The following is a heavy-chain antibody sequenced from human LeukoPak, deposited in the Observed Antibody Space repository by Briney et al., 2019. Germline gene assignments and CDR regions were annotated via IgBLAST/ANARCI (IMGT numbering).Heavy chain of an antibody. CDR2: IYYSGST. CDR3: ARHTGIAVAGNYYYYGMDV. Sequence: TSETLSLTCTVSGGSISSFYWSWIRQPPGKGLEWFGYIYYSGSTNYNPSLKSRVTISVDTSKNQFSLKLSSVTAADTAVYYCARHTGIAVAGNYYYYGMDVWGQGTTVTVSS. D-gene: IGHD6-19*01. V-gene: IGHV4-59*08. CDR1: GGSISSFY. J-gene: IGHJ6*02.